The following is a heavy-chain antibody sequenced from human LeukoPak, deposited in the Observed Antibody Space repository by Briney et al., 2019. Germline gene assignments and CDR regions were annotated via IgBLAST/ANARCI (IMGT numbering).Heavy chain of an antibody. V-gene: IGHV4-61*01. CDR3: ARHNSDDAFDI. D-gene: IGHD1-1*01. Sequence: SETLSLTCTVSGGSVSSGSYYWSWIRQPPGKGLEWIGYIYYSGSTNYNPSLKSRVTISVDTSKNQFSLKLSSVTAADTAVYYCARHNSDDAFDIWGQGTMVTVSS. CDR2: IYYSGST. J-gene: IGHJ3*02. CDR1: GGSVSSGSYY.